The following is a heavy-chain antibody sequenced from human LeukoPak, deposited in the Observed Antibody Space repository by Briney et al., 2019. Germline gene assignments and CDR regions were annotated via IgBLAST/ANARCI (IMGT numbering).Heavy chain of an antibody. Sequence: GGSLRLSCAASGFTFSSYSMNWVRQAPGKGLEWVSSISSSSSYIYYADSVKGRFTISRDNAKNSLYLQMNSLRAEDTAVYYCARERPRVGARTGYAFDIWGQGTMVTVSS. D-gene: IGHD1-26*01. CDR2: ISSSSSYI. J-gene: IGHJ3*02. V-gene: IGHV3-21*01. CDR1: GFTFSSYS. CDR3: ARERPRVGARTGYAFDI.